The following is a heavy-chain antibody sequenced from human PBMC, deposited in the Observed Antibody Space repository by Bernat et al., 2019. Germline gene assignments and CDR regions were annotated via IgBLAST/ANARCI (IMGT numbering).Heavy chain of an antibody. CDR2: IRSKAYGGTT. V-gene: IGHV3-49*04. Sequence: EVQLVESGGGLVQPGRSLRLSCTASGFTFGDYAMSWVRQAPGKGLEWVGFIRSKAYGGTTEYAASVKGRFTISRDDSKSIAYLQMNSLKTEDTAVYYCTRVAREGYFDYWGQGTLVTVSS. J-gene: IGHJ4*02. CDR3: TRVAREGYFDY. CDR1: GFTFGDYA.